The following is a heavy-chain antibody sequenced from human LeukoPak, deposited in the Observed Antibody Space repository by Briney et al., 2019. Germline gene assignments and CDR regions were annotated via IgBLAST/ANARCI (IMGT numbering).Heavy chain of an antibody. J-gene: IGHJ4*02. Sequence: SGGSLRLSCAASGFTFSSYAMSWVRQAPGKGLEWVSAISGSGGSTYYADSVKGRFTISRDNSENTLYLQMNSLRAEDTAVYYCAKGGIQLWLSFDYWGQGTLVTVSS. CDR3: AKGGIQLWLSFDY. CDR1: GFTFSSYA. V-gene: IGHV3-23*01. D-gene: IGHD5-18*01. CDR2: ISGSGGST.